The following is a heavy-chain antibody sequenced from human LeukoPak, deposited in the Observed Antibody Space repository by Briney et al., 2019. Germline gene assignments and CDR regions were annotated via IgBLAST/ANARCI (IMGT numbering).Heavy chain of an antibody. CDR3: ARKCSSTSCQPHWYFDL. CDR1: GGSISSYY. J-gene: IGHJ2*01. Sequence: SETLSLTCTVSGGSISSYYWSWIRQPPGKALEWIGYIYYSGSTNYNPSLKSRVTISVDTSKNQFSLKLSSVTAADTAVYYCARKCSSTSCQPHWYFDLWGRGTLVTVSS. CDR2: IYYSGST. V-gene: IGHV4-59*01. D-gene: IGHD2-2*01.